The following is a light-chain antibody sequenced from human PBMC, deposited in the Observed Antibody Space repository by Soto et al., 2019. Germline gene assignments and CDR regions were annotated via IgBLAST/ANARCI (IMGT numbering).Light chain of an antibody. Sequence: QSVLTQPASVSGSPGQSITISCTGTSSDVGGYNYVSWYQHHPGKAPKLMIHEVSDRPSGISNRFSGSKSGDTASLTISGLQAEDEAAYYCSSYRSDTNYVSGNGTKVTVL. V-gene: IGLV2-14*01. CDR3: SSYRSDTNYV. CDR1: SSDVGGYNY. J-gene: IGLJ1*01. CDR2: EVS.